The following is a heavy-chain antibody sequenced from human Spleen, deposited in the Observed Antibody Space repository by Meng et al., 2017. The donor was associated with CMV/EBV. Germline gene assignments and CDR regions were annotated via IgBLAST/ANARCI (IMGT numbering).Heavy chain of an antibody. CDR2: ISHGLSYTGAT. CDR1: GDSITATFSF. J-gene: IGHJ6*02. Sequence: GSLRLSCSVSGDSITATFSFWGWIRQPPGKGLEWIRSISHGLSYTGATYYNPSFKSRVAISGDTSKSQLSLRLSSVSAADTAIYFCARLSGTSNLWTNRPHYYPVDVWGQGITVTVSS. CDR3: ARLSGTSNLWTNRPHYYPVDV. D-gene: IGHD3-10*01. V-gene: IGHV4-39*01.